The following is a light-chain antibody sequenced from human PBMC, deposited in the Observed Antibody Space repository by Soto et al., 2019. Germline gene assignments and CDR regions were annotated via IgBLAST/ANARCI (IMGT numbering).Light chain of an antibody. Sequence: QSALTQPPSASGSPGQSVTISCTGTSSDVGGYNFVSWHQQHPGKAPKLMIYEVSKRPSGVPYRFSGSKSGNTASLTVSGLQAEDEADYYCSSYAGSSNFVFGTGTKVTVL. V-gene: IGLV2-8*01. CDR1: SSDVGGYNF. CDR3: SSYAGSSNFV. CDR2: EVS. J-gene: IGLJ1*01.